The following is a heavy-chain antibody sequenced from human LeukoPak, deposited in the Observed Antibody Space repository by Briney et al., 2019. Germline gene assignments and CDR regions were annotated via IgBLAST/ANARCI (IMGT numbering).Heavy chain of an antibody. CDR2: MNPNSGNT. CDR1: GYTFTSYG. V-gene: IGHV1-8*02. J-gene: IGHJ4*02. D-gene: IGHD6-19*01. Sequence: ASVKVSCKASGYTFTSYGINWVRLATGQGLEWMGWMNPNSGNTGHAQKLQGRVTMTRDTSTRTAYMELSSLRSEDTAVYYCARDWGSHSSGPTSDYWGQGTLVTVSS. CDR3: ARDWGSHSSGPTSDY.